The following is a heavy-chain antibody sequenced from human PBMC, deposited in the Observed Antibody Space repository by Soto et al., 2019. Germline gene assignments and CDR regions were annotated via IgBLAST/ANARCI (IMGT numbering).Heavy chain of an antibody. D-gene: IGHD3-16*01. CDR1: GYTFTNYD. V-gene: IGHV1-8*01. CDR2: MNPHTGDT. Sequence: QVQLVQSGAEVKKPGASVKVSCQTSGYTFTNYDINWVRQATGRGLEWMGWMNPHTGDTGYAQKFQGRVTMTTSSSISTAYMELSSLRSDDTDVYYWARGGDFDLWGQGTLVTVSS. J-gene: IGHJ4*02. CDR3: ARGGDFDL.